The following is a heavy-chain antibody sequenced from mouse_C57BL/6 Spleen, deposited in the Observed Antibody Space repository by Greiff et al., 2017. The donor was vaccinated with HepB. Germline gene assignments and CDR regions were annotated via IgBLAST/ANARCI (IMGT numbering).Heavy chain of an antibody. CDR3: ARHVTTVVDVDY. V-gene: IGHV5-9*01. D-gene: IGHD1-1*01. CDR1: GFTFSSYT. Sequence: EVKLMESGGGLVKPGGSLKLSCAASGFTFSSYTMSWVRQTPEKRLEWVATISGGGGNTYYPDSVKGRFTISRDNAKNTLYLQMSSLRSEDTALYYCARHVTTVVDVDYWGQGTSVTVSS. CDR2: ISGGGGNT. J-gene: IGHJ4*01.